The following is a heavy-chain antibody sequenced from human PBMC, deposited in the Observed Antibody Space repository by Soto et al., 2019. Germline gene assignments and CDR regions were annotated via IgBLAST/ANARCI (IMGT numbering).Heavy chain of an antibody. CDR1: GYSFTSYW. D-gene: IGHD6-13*01. J-gene: IGHJ4*02. Sequence: PRESLKISCKGSGYSFTSYWISWVRQMPGKGLEWMGRIDPSDSYTNYSPSFQGHVTISADKSISTAYLQWSSLKASDTAMYYCARHPGIAAAGTNYFDYWGQGTLVTVSS. CDR2: IDPSDSYT. CDR3: ARHPGIAAAGTNYFDY. V-gene: IGHV5-10-1*01.